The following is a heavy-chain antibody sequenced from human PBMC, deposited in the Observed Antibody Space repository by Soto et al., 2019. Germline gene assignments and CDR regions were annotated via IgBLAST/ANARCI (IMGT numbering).Heavy chain of an antibody. V-gene: IGHV1-18*01. CDR2: ISAYNGNT. Sequence: QVQLVQSGAEVKKPGASVKVSCKASGYTFTSYGISWVRQAPGQGLEWMGWISAYNGNTNYAQKLQGRGTMTTDTSTSTAYMELRSLRSDDTAVYYCAREGYCISTNCRHYDYYGMDVWGQGTTVTVSS. CDR1: GYTFTSYG. D-gene: IGHD2-2*01. CDR3: AREGYCISTNCRHYDYYGMDV. J-gene: IGHJ6*02.